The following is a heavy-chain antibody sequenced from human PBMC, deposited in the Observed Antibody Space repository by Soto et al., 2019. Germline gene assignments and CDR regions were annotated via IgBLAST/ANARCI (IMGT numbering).Heavy chain of an antibody. Sequence: ASVKVSCKVSGHTLTELSMHWVRQAPGKGLEWMGGFDPEDGETIYAQKFQGRVTMTEDTSTDTAYMELSSLRSEDTAVYYCATDLSQLERQTDFDYWGQGTLVTVSS. D-gene: IGHD3-3*01. V-gene: IGHV1-24*01. J-gene: IGHJ4*02. CDR1: GHTLTELS. CDR2: FDPEDGET. CDR3: ATDLSQLERQTDFDY.